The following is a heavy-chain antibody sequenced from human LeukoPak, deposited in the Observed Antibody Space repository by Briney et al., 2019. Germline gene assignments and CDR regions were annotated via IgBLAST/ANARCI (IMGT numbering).Heavy chain of an antibody. CDR2: INPNSGGT. CDR3: ARDQTRANTRGYSYGYWGEFDY. V-gene: IGHV1-2*02. CDR1: GYTFTGYY. D-gene: IGHD5-18*01. J-gene: IGHJ4*02. Sequence: GASVKVSCKASGYTFTGYYMHWVRQAPGQGLEWMGWINPNSGGTNYAQKFQGRVTMTRDTSISTAYMELSRLRSDDTAVYYCARDQTRANTRGYSYGYWGEFDYWGQGTLVTVSS.